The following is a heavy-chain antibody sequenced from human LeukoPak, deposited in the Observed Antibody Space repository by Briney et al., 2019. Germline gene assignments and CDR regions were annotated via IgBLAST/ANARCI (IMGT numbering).Heavy chain of an antibody. D-gene: IGHD2-15*01. CDR2: ISGSGGST. CDR1: GFTFSSYA. J-gene: IGHJ4*02. CDR3: ARDTGCAGGTCFSFYDY. Sequence: PGGSLRLSCAASGFTFSSYAMSWVRQAPGKGLEWVSAISGSGGSTYYADSVKGRFTISRDNSKNTLYLQMNSLRAEDMAVYYCARDTGCAGGTCFSFYDYWGQGTLVTVSS. V-gene: IGHV3-23*01.